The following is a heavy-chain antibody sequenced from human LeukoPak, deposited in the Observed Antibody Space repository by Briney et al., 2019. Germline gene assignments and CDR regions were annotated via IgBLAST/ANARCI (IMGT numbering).Heavy chain of an antibody. V-gene: IGHV3-23*01. J-gene: IGHJ4*02. CDR3: TTDRPFFDS. Sequence: GGSLRLSCAASGFTFSTYAMSWVRQAPGKGLEWVSAISTSGGGTYYADSVKGRFTISRDNSKNTLYLQMNSLRAEDTAVYYCTTDRPFFDSWGQGTLVTVSS. CDR2: ISTSGGGT. CDR1: GFTFSTYA.